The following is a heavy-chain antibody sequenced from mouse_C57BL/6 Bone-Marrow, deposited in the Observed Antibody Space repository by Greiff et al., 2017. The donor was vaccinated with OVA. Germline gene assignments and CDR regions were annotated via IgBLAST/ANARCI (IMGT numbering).Heavy chain of an antibody. D-gene: IGHD2-3*01. CDR1: GYTFTGYW. V-gene: IGHV1-9*01. J-gene: IGHJ4*01. Sequence: VKLQESGAELMKPGASVKLSCKATGYTFTGYWIAWVQQRPGHGLEWIGEILPGSGSTNYNEKFKGQAPFTADTSSNTAYMQLSSLTTEDAAIYYCARRGIYDGYYDYAMDYWGQGTSVTVSS. CDR2: ILPGSGST. CDR3: ARRGIYDGYYDYAMDY.